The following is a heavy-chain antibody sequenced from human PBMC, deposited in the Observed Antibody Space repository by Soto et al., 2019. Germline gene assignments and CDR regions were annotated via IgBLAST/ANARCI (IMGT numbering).Heavy chain of an antibody. J-gene: IGHJ4*02. Sequence: ASVKVSCKASGYTFTSYGISWVRQAPGQGLEWMGWISAYNGNTNYAQKLQGRVTMTTDTSTSTAYMELRSLRSDDTAVYYCAREGTYYYGSSGYYYEKWGQGTLVTVSS. CDR3: AREGTYYYGSSGYYYEK. D-gene: IGHD3-22*01. CDR1: GYTFTSYG. CDR2: ISAYNGNT. V-gene: IGHV1-18*04.